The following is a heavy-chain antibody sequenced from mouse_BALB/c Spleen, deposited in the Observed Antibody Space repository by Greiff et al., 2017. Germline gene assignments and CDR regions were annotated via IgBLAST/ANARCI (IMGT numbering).Heavy chain of an antibody. CDR2: IYPGDGST. D-gene: IGHD3-3*01. Sequence: QVQLQQSGPELVKPGASVKMSCKASGYTFTSYYIHWVKQRPGQGLEWIGWIYPGDGSTKYNEKFKGKTTLTADKSSSTAYMLLSSLTSEDSAIYFCAREGRGDYFDYWGQGTTLTVSS. CDR3: AREGRGDYFDY. CDR1: GYTFTSYY. J-gene: IGHJ2*01. V-gene: IGHV1S56*01.